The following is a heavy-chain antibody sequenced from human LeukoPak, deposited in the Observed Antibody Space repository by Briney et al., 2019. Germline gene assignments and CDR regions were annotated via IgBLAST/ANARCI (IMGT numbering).Heavy chain of an antibody. D-gene: IGHD3-3*01. CDR3: ARGRIHLFGRPGYFNY. Sequence: GGSLRLSCAASGFTFADYGMSWVRQAPGKGLEWVSGINWNGGSTGYADSVKGRFTISRDNAKNSLYLQMNSLRAEDTALYHCARGRIHLFGRPGYFNYWGQGTLVTVSS. CDR1: GFTFADYG. J-gene: IGHJ4*02. V-gene: IGHV3-20*01. CDR2: INWNGGST.